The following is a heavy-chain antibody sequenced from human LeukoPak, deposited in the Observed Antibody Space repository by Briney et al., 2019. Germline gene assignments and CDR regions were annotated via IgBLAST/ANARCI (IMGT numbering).Heavy chain of an antibody. J-gene: IGHJ5*02. V-gene: IGHV3-30-3*01. CDR3: AREGAGSWFDP. Sequence: GGSLRLSCAASGFTFSSYAMHWVRQAPGKGLEWVAVISYDGSNKYYADSVKGRFTISGDNSKNTLYLQMNSLRAEDTAVYYCAREGAGSWFDPWGQGTLVTVSS. CDR2: ISYDGSNK. CDR1: GFTFSSYA. D-gene: IGHD1-26*01.